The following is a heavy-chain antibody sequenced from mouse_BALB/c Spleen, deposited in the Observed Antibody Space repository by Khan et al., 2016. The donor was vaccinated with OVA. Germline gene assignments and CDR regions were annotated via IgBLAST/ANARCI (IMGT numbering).Heavy chain of an antibody. CDR1: GDSITSGF. Sequence: EVQLQESGPSLVQPSQTLSRTCSVTGDSITSGFWSWIRKFPGNKFEYMGSVTYSGNSYYNPSLKSRTSITRDTTRCQYNLQLNSVTTEDRATYVGTRTYGSGSIDYWGQGTTVTVSS. J-gene: IGHJ4*01. CDR2: VTYSGNS. CDR3: TRTYGSGSIDY. V-gene: IGHV3-8*02. D-gene: IGHD1-1*01.